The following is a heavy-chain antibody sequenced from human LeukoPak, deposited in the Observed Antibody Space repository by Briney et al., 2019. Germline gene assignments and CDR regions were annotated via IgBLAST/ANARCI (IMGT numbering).Heavy chain of an antibody. J-gene: IGHJ3*02. Sequence: GGSLRLSCAASGFTFSSYAMSWVRQAPGKGLEWVSAISGSGGSTYYADSVKGRFTISRENSKNTLYLQMNSLRAEDTAVYYCAKDHLYYYDSSGYYYDAFDIWGQGTMVTVSS. D-gene: IGHD3-22*01. CDR2: ISGSGGST. CDR3: AKDHLYYYDSSGYYYDAFDI. CDR1: GFTFSSYA. V-gene: IGHV3-23*01.